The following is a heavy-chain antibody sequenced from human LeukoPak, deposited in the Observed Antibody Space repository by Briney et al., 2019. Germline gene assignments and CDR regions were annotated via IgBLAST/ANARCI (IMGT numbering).Heavy chain of an antibody. CDR3: ARVQPDYYDSSGYPHAEYFQH. Sequence: GASVKVSCKASGYTFTGYYMHWVRQAPGQGLEWMGWINPNSGGTNYAQKFQGRVTMTRDTSISTAYMELSRLRSDDTAVYYCARVQPDYYDSSGYPHAEYFQHWGQGTLVTVSS. D-gene: IGHD3-22*01. V-gene: IGHV1-2*02. CDR1: GYTFTGYY. CDR2: INPNSGGT. J-gene: IGHJ1*01.